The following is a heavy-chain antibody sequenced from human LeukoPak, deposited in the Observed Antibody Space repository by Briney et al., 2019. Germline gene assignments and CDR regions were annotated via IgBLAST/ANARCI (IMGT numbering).Heavy chain of an antibody. CDR1: GGSIGTCAYY. D-gene: IGHD3-16*01. J-gene: IGHJ5*01. Sequence: PSETLSLTCTVSGGSIGTCAYYWNWIRQHTGKGLEWIGFISDSGSTLSYPSLKTPVTISSYMSKNQFSLELTSVTASDMAVYFCARGRYNYGWNDSWGQGTLVTVSS. CDR3: ARGRYNYGWNDS. CDR2: ISDSGST. V-gene: IGHV4-31*01.